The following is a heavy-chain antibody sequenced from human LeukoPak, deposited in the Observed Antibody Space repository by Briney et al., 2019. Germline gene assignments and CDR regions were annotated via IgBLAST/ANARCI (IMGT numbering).Heavy chain of an antibody. D-gene: IGHD2-8*01. V-gene: IGHV3-7*03. CDR3: ARVPMDGVAY. CDR2: INQDGSET. J-gene: IGHJ4*02. Sequence: GGSLRLSCEVSGFIFRNYWISWVRQAPGKGLEWVADINQDGSETYYVDSVRGRFTISRDNAKNSLYLQMNTLRAEDTAVYFCARVPMDGVAYWGQETLVSVSS. CDR1: GFIFRNYW.